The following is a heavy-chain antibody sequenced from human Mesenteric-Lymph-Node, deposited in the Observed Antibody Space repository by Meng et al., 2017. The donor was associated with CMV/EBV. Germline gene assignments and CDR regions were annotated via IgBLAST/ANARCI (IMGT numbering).Heavy chain of an antibody. CDR1: GFNFDDYG. D-gene: IGHD3-16*01. Sequence: GGSLRLSCTGSGFNFDDYGMHWVRQAPGKGLEWVSGISWNSGSITYADSVKGRFTIFRDNYENTLYLQMGRLGAEDTAVYYCVKNGIEEGRTGGIYYYHHDMDVWGQGTTVTVSS. CDR2: ISWNSGSI. CDR3: VKNGIEEGRTGGIYYYHHDMDV. V-gene: IGHV3-9*01. J-gene: IGHJ6*02.